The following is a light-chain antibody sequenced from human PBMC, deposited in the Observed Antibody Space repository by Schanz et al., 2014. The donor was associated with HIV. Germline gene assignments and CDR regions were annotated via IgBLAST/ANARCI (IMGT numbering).Light chain of an antibody. V-gene: IGLV2-14*03. J-gene: IGLJ2*01. Sequence: QSVLTQPASVSGSPGQSITISCTGTSSDVGGYNYVSWYQQHPGKAPKLMIYDVSNRPSGVSDRFSGSRSGDMASLIISGLQPDDEADYYCCSFTSRRTLFGGGTKVTVL. CDR2: DVS. CDR1: SSDVGGYNY. CDR3: CSFTSRRTL.